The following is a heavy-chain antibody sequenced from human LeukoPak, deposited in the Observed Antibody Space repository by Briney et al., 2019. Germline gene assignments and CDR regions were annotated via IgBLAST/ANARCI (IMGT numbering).Heavy chain of an antibody. Sequence: GASVKVSCKASGYTFTSYAMHWARQAPGQRLEWMGWINAGNGNTKYSQKFQGRVTITRDTSASTAYMELSSLRSEDTAVYYCARDRGYCSSTSCRRVWFDPWGQGTLVTVSS. CDR3: ARDRGYCSSTSCRRVWFDP. CDR1: GYTFTSYA. D-gene: IGHD2-2*01. J-gene: IGHJ5*02. CDR2: INAGNGNT. V-gene: IGHV1-3*01.